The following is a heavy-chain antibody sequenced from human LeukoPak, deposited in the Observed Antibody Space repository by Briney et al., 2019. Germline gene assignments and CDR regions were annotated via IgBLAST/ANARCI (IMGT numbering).Heavy chain of an antibody. V-gene: IGHV3-23*01. CDR3: AGGSYYDILTGYYPFDY. J-gene: IGHJ4*02. CDR1: GFTFSSYA. D-gene: IGHD3-9*01. CDR2: ISGSGGSI. Sequence: GGSLRLSCVASGFTFSSYAMSWVRQAPGKGLEWVSTISGSGGSIYYADSVRGRFTISRDNFKNTLYLQMNSLRAEDTAVYYCAGGSYYDILTGYYPFDYWGQGTLVTVSS.